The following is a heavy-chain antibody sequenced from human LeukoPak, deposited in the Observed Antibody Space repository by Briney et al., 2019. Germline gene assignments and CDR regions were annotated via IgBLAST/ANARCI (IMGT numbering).Heavy chain of an antibody. D-gene: IGHD3-22*01. V-gene: IGHV1-18*01. CDR2: ISAYNGNT. J-gene: IGHJ4*02. Sequence: GASVKVSCKASGYTFTSYGISWVREAPGQGLEWMGWISAYNGNTNYAQKLQGRVTMTRDTSISTAYMELSRLRSDDTAVYYCARYYYDSSGYYYVFDYWGQGTLVTVSS. CDR1: GYTFTSYG. CDR3: ARYYYDSSGYYYVFDY.